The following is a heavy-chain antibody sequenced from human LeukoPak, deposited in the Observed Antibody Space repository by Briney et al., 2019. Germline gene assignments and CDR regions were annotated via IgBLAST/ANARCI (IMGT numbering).Heavy chain of an antibody. CDR3: AKVFSLRDFGGVLNNVY. J-gene: IGHJ4*02. CDR2: ISDSRGSK. V-gene: IGHV3-23*01. Sequence: GGSLRLSCAASGFAFSSYAMSWVRQAPGKGLEWVSSISDSRGSKYYADSVKGRFTMSRDNSKNTLYLQMSSLRAEATAVYYCAKVFSLRDFGGVLNNVYWGQGALCTVSS. CDR1: GFAFSSYA. D-gene: IGHD3-9*01.